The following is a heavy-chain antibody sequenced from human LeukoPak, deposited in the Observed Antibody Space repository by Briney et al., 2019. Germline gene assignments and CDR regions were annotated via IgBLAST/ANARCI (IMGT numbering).Heavy chain of an antibody. CDR1: GFTFSSYS. CDR3: ARGDPLWFGELGFDY. V-gene: IGHV3-21*01. CDR2: INSSSSYI. D-gene: IGHD3-10*01. Sequence: GSLRLSCSASGFTFSSYSTNWVRQAPGEGLEWVSSINSSSSYIYYADSVKGRFTISRDNAKNSLYLQMNSLRAEDTAVYYCARGDPLWFGELGFDYWGQGTLVTVSS. J-gene: IGHJ4*02.